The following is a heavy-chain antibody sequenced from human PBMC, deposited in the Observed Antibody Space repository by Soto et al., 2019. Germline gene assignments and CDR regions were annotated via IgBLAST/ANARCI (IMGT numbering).Heavy chain of an antibody. CDR3: AGIDYDFRRSFSDY. D-gene: IGHD3-3*01. Sequence: PSETLSLTCTVSGGSISSSSYYWGWIRQPPGKGLEWIGSIYYSGSTYYNPSLKSRVTISVDTSKNQFSLKLSSVTAADTALYYCAGIDYDFRRSFSDYWGQGILVTVSS. V-gene: IGHV4-39*01. J-gene: IGHJ4*02. CDR2: IYYSGST. CDR1: GGSISSSSYY.